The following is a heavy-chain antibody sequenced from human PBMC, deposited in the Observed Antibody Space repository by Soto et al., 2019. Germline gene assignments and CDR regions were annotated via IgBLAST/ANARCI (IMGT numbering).Heavy chain of an antibody. CDR2: IWYNGSNK. V-gene: IGHV3-33*01. J-gene: IGHJ4*02. CDR1: GFTFSSYG. D-gene: IGHD1-26*01. Sequence: GGSLRLSCAASGFTFSSYGMHWVRQAPGKGLEWVAVIWYNGSNKYYADSVKGRFTISRDNSKNTLYLQMNSLRAEDTAVYYCARESGVEGAPYYFDYWGQGTLVTVSS. CDR3: ARESGVEGAPYYFDY.